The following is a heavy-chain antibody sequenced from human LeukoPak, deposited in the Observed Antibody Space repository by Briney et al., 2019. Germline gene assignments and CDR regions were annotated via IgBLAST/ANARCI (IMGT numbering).Heavy chain of an antibody. CDR3: ARGEYSNSRSFDY. V-gene: IGHV4-31*03. CDR1: GDSIAGGIHY. J-gene: IGHJ4*02. D-gene: IGHD6-6*01. CDR2: FYHSEKT. Sequence: SETLSLTCTVSGDSIAGGIHYWSWIRQHPGKGLEWMGYFYHSEKTYYSPSLQSRLIMSVDTSKNQFSLELSSVTAADSAVYYCARGEYSNSRSFDYWGRGTLVTVSS.